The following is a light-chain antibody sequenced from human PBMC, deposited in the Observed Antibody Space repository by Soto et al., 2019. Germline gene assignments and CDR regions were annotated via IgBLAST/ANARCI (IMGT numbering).Light chain of an antibody. J-gene: IGKJ1*01. V-gene: IGKV1-5*01. Sequence: DIPTTHSPSSLSASLGDISIFTCRASQSISSYFNWYQQKPGKAPNLLIYAASSLQSGVPSRFSGSGSGTEFTLPISSLQPDDFATYYCQHYNSYSEAFGQGTKVDIK. CDR2: AAS. CDR3: QHYNSYSEA. CDR1: QSISSY.